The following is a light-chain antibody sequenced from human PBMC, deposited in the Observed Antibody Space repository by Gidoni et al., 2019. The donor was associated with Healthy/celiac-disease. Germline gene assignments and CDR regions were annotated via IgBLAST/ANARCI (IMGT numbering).Light chain of an antibody. CDR2: QDS. CDR3: QAWDSSCVV. Sequence: SYELTQPPSVSVSPGQTASITCSGDKLGDKYACWYQQKPGQSPVLVIYQDSKRPSGIPERFSGSNSGNTATLTISGPQAMDEADYYCQAWDSSCVVFGGGTKLTVL. J-gene: IGLJ2*01. CDR1: KLGDKY. V-gene: IGLV3-1*01.